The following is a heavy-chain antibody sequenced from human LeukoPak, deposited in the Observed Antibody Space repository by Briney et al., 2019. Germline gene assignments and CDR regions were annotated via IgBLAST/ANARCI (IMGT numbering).Heavy chain of an antibody. CDR3: ATPYCSSISCLDVFNM. J-gene: IGHJ3*02. V-gene: IGHV4-31*03. D-gene: IGHD2-2*01. CDR1: GVSVSDGRYY. Sequence: SETLSLTCSVSGVSVSDGRYYWTWIRQHPGKGLEWIGYKYYSGSAKYNPSLKSRLIISVDTSKNQFSLQLSSVTAADTATYYCATPYCSSISCLDVFNMWGQGTRVTVSS. CDR2: KYYSGSA.